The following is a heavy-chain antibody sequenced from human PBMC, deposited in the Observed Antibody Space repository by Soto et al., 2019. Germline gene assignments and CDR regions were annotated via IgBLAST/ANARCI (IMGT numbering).Heavy chain of an antibody. J-gene: IGHJ4*02. Sequence: QVQLVQSGAEVKKPGASVNISCKASGYTFSDYQMHWVRQTPGQGLEWMGWINPNSGGTKSAQKFQGRVTMTRDTSISTAYMELSNLRSDDTALYYCARRSSGWSEYWGQGNLVTGSS. CDR1: GYTFSDYQ. D-gene: IGHD6-19*01. V-gene: IGHV1-2*02. CDR3: ARRSSGWSEY. CDR2: INPNSGGT.